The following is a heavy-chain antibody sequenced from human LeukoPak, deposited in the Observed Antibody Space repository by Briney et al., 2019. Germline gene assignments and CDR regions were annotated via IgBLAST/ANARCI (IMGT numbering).Heavy chain of an antibody. J-gene: IGHJ6*03. CDR1: GGSISGSIINYY. CDR3: AREMSHCGGDCLRSRLYYYYMDA. CDR2: IYPSVST. D-gene: IGHD2-21*02. V-gene: IGHV4-4*07. Sequence: SETLSLTCTVSGGSISGSIINYYWSWIRQSAGKGMEWIGHIYPSVSTNYNPSLKSRVSMSIHTSRNQFSLRLTSVTAADTAVYYCAREMSHCGGDCLRSRLYYYYMDAWGKGTTVTISS.